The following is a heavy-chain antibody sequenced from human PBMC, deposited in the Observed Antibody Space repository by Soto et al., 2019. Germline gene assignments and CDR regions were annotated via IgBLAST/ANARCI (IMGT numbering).Heavy chain of an antibody. CDR2: SYYGGST. CDR3: ARGGGCSGGSCNLGDDAFDI. CDR1: GGSIWISV. Sequence: AFCGGSIWISVCAGTLKQQGKGLDWIGYSYYGGSTNYNPSPKSRVTISVDTSKTQFSLKLSSVTAADTAVYYCARGGGCSGGSCNLGDDAFDIWGQGTMVT. D-gene: IGHD2-15*01. J-gene: IGHJ3*02. V-gene: IGHV4-59*01.